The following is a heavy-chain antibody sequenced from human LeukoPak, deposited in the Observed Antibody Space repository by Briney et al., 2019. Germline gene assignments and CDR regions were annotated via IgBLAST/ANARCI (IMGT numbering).Heavy chain of an antibody. J-gene: IGHJ4*02. V-gene: IGHV3-7*01. CDR2: VDGYGDEK. Sequence: PGGSRRLSCEASEVLFKNYDMGWVRRTPGRGLEWVATVDGYGDEKTYTDSVKGRFSIYRDNRMESLYLQIDDLKVADTAIYYCVRVRRDYLDYWGQGTLLIVSS. CDR1: EVLFKNYD. D-gene: IGHD6-6*01. CDR3: VRVRRDYLDY.